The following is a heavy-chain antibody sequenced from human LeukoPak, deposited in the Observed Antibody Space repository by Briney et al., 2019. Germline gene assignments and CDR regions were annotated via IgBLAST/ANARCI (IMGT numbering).Heavy chain of an antibody. Sequence: GGSLRLSXAASGFTVSSNYMSWVRQAPGKGLEWVSVIYSGGSTYYADSVKGRFTISRDNSKNTLYLQMNSLRAEDTAVYYCARDRVIGSGYYYFDYWGQGTLVTVSS. V-gene: IGHV3-53*01. CDR1: GFTVSSNY. CDR2: IYSGGST. CDR3: ARDRVIGSGYYYFDY. J-gene: IGHJ4*02. D-gene: IGHD3-22*01.